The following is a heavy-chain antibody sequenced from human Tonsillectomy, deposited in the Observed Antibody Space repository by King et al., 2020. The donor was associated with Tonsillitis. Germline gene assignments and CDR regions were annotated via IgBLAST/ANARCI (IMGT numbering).Heavy chain of an antibody. J-gene: IGHJ3*02. CDR3: AKDMSPRGYSPDAFDI. CDR2: ISWDGGST. CDR1: GFIFDDYT. V-gene: IGHV3-43*01. Sequence: VQLVESGGVVVQPGGSLRLSCAASGFIFDDYTMHWVRQTPGKGLEWVSFISWDGGSTYYADSVKGRFTISRDNSKNSLYLQMNSLRTEDTALYYCAKDMSPRGYSPDAFDIWGQGTMVTVSS. D-gene: IGHD5-18*01.